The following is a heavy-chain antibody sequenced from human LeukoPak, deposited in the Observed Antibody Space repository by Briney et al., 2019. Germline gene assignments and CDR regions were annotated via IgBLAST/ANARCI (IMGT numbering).Heavy chain of an antibody. D-gene: IGHD3-10*01. Sequence: GGSLRLSCAASGFTFSSYWMSWVRQAPGKGLEWVANIKQDGSEKYYVDSVKGRFTISRDNAKNSLYLQMNSLRAEDTAVYYSARDRIDSGYGVAFDIWGQGTMVTVSS. J-gene: IGHJ3*02. CDR3: ARDRIDSGYGVAFDI. V-gene: IGHV3-7*01. CDR1: GFTFSSYW. CDR2: IKQDGSEK.